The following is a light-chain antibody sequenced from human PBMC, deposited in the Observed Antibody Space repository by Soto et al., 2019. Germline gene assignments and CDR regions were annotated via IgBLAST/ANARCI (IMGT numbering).Light chain of an antibody. CDR1: QNVNNN. CDR2: GAS. CDR3: QQYTNWPVMYT. J-gene: IGKJ2*01. Sequence: EIVMTQSPATLSVSPGERAALSCRASQNVNNNLAWYQQKAGQAPRLLMYGASTRATGIPARFSGSGSGTEFTLTISSLQSGDFAVYYCQQYTNWPVMYTFGQGTKLEI. V-gene: IGKV3-15*01.